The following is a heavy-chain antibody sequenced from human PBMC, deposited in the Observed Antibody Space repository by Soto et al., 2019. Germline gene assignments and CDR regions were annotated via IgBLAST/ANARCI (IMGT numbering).Heavy chain of an antibody. V-gene: IGHV3-30*18. CDR3: AKPNLRSYSYWRAYYGFRRRDQHLCYFDN. J-gene: IGHJ4*02. CDR1: GFTFTRFG. Sequence: QVQLVESGGGVVQPGRSLRLSCVASGFTFTRFGMHWVRQAPGKGLEWVAVISDDASDKNYADSVKGRFTIYRDNYRNTLYLQMNSLETEDTAVYYCAKPNLRSYSYWRAYYGFRRRDQHLCYFDNWGQGILVSVSS. D-gene: IGHD3-3*01. CDR2: ISDDASDK.